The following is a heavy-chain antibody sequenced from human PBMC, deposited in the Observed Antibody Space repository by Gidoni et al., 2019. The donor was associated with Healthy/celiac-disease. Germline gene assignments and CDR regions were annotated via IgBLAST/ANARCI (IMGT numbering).Heavy chain of an antibody. CDR1: GGSFSGYY. J-gene: IGHJ5*02. Sequence: QVQLQQWGAGLLKPSETLSLTCAVYGGSFSGYYWRWIRQPPGKGLEWIGEINHSGSTNYNPSLKSRVTISVDTSKNQFSLKLSSVTAADTAVYYCARRSSSWYSAGSHNWFDPWGQGTLVTVSS. V-gene: IGHV4-34*01. CDR3: ARRSSSWYSAGSHNWFDP. D-gene: IGHD6-13*01. CDR2: INHSGST.